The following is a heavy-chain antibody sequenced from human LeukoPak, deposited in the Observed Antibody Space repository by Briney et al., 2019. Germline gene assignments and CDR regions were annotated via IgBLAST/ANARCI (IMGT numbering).Heavy chain of an antibody. V-gene: IGHV1-2*02. CDR2: INPDSGDT. Sequence: GASVKVSCKTSGYTLTGYYIHWVRQAPGQGLEWMGWINPDSGDTNSAQKFQGRVTMTTDTSISTAYMELSRLRSDDTAVYYCARGFDWLEYYFDYWGQGTLVTVSS. CDR1: GYTLTGYY. D-gene: IGHD3-9*01. CDR3: ARGFDWLEYYFDY. J-gene: IGHJ4*02.